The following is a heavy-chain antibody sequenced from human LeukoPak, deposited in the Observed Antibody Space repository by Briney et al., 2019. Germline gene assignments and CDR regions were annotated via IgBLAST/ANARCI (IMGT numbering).Heavy chain of an antibody. J-gene: IGHJ4*02. CDR3: ARTQFTIFGVVTPYFDY. D-gene: IGHD3-3*01. Sequence: ASVKVSCKASGYTFTGYYMHWVRQAPGQGLEWMGWINPNSDGTNYAQKFQGRVTMTRDTSISTAYMELSRLRSDDTAVYYCARTQFTIFGVVTPYFDYWGQGTLVTVSS. CDR1: GYTFTGYY. V-gene: IGHV1-2*02. CDR2: INPNSDGT.